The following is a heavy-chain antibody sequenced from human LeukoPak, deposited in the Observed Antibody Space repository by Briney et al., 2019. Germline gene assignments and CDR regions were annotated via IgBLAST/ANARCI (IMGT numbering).Heavy chain of an antibody. CDR3: ATELGYCSSTSCPLGY. Sequence: GASVKVSCKVSGYTLTELSMHWVRQAPGKGLEWMGGFDPEDGATIYAQKFQGRVTMTEDTSTDTAYMELSSLRSEDTAVYYCATELGYCSSTSCPLGYWGQGTLVTVSS. V-gene: IGHV1-24*01. D-gene: IGHD2-2*01. CDR1: GYTLTELS. J-gene: IGHJ4*02. CDR2: FDPEDGAT.